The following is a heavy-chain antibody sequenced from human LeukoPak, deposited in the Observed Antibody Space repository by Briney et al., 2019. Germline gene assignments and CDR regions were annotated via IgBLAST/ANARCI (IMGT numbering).Heavy chain of an antibody. CDR2: MWDDGTNE. CDR3: ARGAVGATSYYYYGMDV. V-gene: IGHV3-33*01. Sequence: GGSLRLSCTASGFNFGIYGMHWVRQAPGKGLEWVAVMWDDGTNEYYVESVKGRFTISRDNSKNTLYLQMNSLRAEDTAVYYCARGAVGATSYYYYGMDVWGQGTTVTVSS. J-gene: IGHJ6*02. D-gene: IGHD1-26*01. CDR1: GFNFGIYG.